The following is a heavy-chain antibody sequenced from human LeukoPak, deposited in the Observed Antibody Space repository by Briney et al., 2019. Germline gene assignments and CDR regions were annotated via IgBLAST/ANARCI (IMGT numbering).Heavy chain of an antibody. CDR2: INPNSGGT. CDR3: ARDRRYCSSTSCYEGSDY. V-gene: IGHV1-2*02. CDR1: GYTFTGYY. Sequence: GASVKVSCKASGYTFTGYYMHWVRQAPGQGLEWMGWINPNSGGTNYAQKFQGRVTMTRDTSISTAYMELSRLRSDDTAVYYCARDRRYCSSTSCYEGSDYWGQGTLVTVSS. J-gene: IGHJ4*02. D-gene: IGHD2-2*01.